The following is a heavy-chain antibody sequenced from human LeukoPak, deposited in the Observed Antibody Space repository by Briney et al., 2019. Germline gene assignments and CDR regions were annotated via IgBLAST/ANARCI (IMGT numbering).Heavy chain of an antibody. J-gene: IGHJ3*02. CDR2: IYPGDSDT. CDR1: GYSFTSYW. D-gene: IGHD6-13*01. Sequence: PGESLKISCKGSGYSFTSYWIGWVRQMPGKGLEWMGIIYPGDSDTSYSPSFQGQVTISADKSISTAYLQWSSLKASDTAMYYCARGSSSWYDAFDIWGQRTMVTVSS. CDR3: ARGSSSWYDAFDI. V-gene: IGHV5-51*01.